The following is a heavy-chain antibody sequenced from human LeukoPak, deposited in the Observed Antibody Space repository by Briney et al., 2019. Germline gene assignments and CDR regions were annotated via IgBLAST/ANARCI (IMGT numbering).Heavy chain of an antibody. CDR3: ARETMSIVGGHNAFDI. D-gene: IGHD1-26*01. CDR2: IYYSGTT. CDR1: GGSIISNNYY. J-gene: IGHJ3*02. Sequence: SETLSLTCTVSGGSIISNNYYWGCIRQPPGKGLEWIGSIYYSGTTYYNPSLKSRVTISVDTSKNQFSLKLSSVTAADTAVYYCARETMSIVGGHNAFDIWGQGTMVTVSS. V-gene: IGHV4-39*07.